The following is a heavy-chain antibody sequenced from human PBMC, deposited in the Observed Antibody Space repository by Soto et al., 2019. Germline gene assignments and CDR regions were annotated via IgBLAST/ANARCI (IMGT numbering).Heavy chain of an antibody. D-gene: IGHD6-19*01. CDR3: AREQWLVRGVFDY. V-gene: IGHV4-59*01. Sequence: QVQLQESGPGLVKPSETLSLTCSVSGGSISGYYWSWIRQPPGKGLEWIGYIYDTGSTKDNPSLKSRVTISIDTSQNQFSLRLSSVTAADTAVYYCAREQWLVRGVFDYWGQGTLVTVSS. J-gene: IGHJ4*02. CDR2: IYDTGST. CDR1: GGSISGYY.